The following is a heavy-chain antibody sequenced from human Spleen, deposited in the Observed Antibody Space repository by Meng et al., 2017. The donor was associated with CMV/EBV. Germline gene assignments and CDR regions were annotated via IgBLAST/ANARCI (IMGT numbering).Heavy chain of an antibody. Sequence: QVQLQRWGAGLLKPSEPLSLTCTVSGGSISSYYWSWIRQPAGKGLEWIGRIYTSGSTNYNPSLKSRVTISVDTSKNQFSLKLSSVTAADTAVYYCARAPYSSSSGSHFDYWGQGTLVTVSS. V-gene: IGHV4-59*10. D-gene: IGHD6-6*01. CDR1: GGSISSYY. CDR2: IYTSGST. CDR3: ARAPYSSSSGSHFDY. J-gene: IGHJ4*02.